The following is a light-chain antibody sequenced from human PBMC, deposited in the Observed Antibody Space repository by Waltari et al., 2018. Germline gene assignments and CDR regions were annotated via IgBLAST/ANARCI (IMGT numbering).Light chain of an antibody. V-gene: IGKV1-27*01. CDR2: SAS. J-gene: IGKJ1*01. CDR3: QKHNSAPPT. CDR1: RGILNY. Sequence: DVQMTQFPSSLSASVGDRVPLTCRANRGILNYVAWYHQKRWKVPQLLIRSASTLQSGVPSRFSGSGSGTEFTLTISNLQPEDVGTYYCQKHNSAPPTFGQGT.